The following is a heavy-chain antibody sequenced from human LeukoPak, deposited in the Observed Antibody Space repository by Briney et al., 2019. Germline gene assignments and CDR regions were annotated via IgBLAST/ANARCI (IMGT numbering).Heavy chain of an antibody. Sequence: GGSLRLSCAASGFTFNDYAMHWVRQAPGKGLQWVSLISGDGGSTYYEDSVKGRFTISRDNNKNSLYLQMNSLRTEDTALYYCAKDGHTGDLQHWGQGTLVTVSS. CDR1: GFTFNDYA. CDR3: AKDGHTGDLQH. V-gene: IGHV3-43*02. J-gene: IGHJ1*01. D-gene: IGHD1-26*01. CDR2: ISGDGGST.